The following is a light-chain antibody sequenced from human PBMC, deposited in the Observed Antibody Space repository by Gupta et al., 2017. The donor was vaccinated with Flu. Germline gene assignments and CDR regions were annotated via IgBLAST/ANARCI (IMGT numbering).Light chain of an antibody. CDR1: TAKIANKF. J-gene: IGLJ2*01. CDR3: ATWDDSRGGIV. CDR2: VND. Sequence: RVTSSSSGTTAKIANKFVYWYQHLPGAAPKVVMQVNDQRTTGVPDRFSGSKSGTSAALAISGLRAEDEATYYCATWDDSRGGIVFGGGTKLTVL. V-gene: IGLV1-47*01.